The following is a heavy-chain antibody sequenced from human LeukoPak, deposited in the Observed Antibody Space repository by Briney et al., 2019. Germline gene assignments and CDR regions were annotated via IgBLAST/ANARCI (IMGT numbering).Heavy chain of an antibody. CDR3: ARVLTMVRGVKRRNWFDP. J-gene: IGHJ5*02. D-gene: IGHD3-10*01. Sequence: ASVKVSCKASGYTFTSYDINWVRQATGQGLEWMGWMNPNSGNTAYAQKFQGRVTMTRNTSISTAYMELSSLRSEDTAVYYCARVLTMVRGVKRRNWFDPWGQGTLVTVSS. CDR1: GYTFTSYD. V-gene: IGHV1-8*01. CDR2: MNPNSGNT.